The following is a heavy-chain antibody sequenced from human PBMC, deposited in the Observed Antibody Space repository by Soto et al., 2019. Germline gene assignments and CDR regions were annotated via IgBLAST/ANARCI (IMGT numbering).Heavy chain of an antibody. CDR1: GGSISSYY. D-gene: IGHD6-19*01. CDR3: AKRRTTVAERYCDY. J-gene: IGHJ4*02. V-gene: IGHV4-59*12. CDR2: IYYSGST. Sequence: PSETLSLTCTVSGGSISSYYWSWIRQPPGKGLEWIGYIYYSGSTYYADSVKGRFTISRDNSKNTLYLQMNSLRAEDTAVYYCAKRRTTVAERYCDYWGQGTLVTVSS.